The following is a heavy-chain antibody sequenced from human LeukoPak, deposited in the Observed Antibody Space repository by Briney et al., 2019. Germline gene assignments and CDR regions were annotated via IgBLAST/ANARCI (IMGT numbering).Heavy chain of an antibody. CDR2: ISYDGSNK. CDR1: GFTLSSYA. V-gene: IGHV3-30-3*01. D-gene: IGHD3-3*01. CDR3: ARDLSYDFWSGYQGADY. J-gene: IGHJ4*02. Sequence: GRSLRLSCAASGFTLSSYAMHWVRQAPGKGLEWVAVISYDGSNKYYADSVKGRFTISRDNSKNTLYLQMNSLRAEDTAVYYCARDLSYDFWSGYQGADYWGQGTLVTVSS.